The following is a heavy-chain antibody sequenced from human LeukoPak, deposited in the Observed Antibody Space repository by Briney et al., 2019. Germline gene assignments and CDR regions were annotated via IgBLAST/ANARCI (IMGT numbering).Heavy chain of an antibody. CDR1: GGSFSGYY. Sequence: SETLSLTCAVSGGSFSGYYWSWIRQPPGKGLEWIGEINHGRSTNYNPSLKSRVTISVDTSKNQFSLKLSSVTAADTAVYYCARSAAGTTPLYYYYYYMDVWGKGTTVTVSS. V-gene: IGHV4-34*01. CDR2: INHGRST. CDR3: ARSAAGTTPLYYYYYYMDV. J-gene: IGHJ6*03. D-gene: IGHD1-7*01.